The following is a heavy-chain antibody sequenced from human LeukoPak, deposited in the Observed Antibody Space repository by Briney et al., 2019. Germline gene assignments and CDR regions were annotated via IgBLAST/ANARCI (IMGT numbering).Heavy chain of an antibody. V-gene: IGHV4-59*01. J-gene: IGHJ3*02. CDR1: GGSISSYY. CDR3: SRRSRAAAGGAFDI. Sequence: PSETLSLTCTVSGGSISSYYWSWIRQPPGKGLEWIGYLHYSGSTNYNPSLKSRVTISVDTSKNQFSLKLSSVTAADTAVYYCSRRSRAAAGGAFDIWGQGTKVTVSS. D-gene: IGHD6-13*01. CDR2: LHYSGST.